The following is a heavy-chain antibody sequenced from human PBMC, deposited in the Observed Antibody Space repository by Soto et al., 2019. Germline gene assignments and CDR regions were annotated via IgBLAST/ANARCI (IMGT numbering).Heavy chain of an antibody. D-gene: IGHD3-10*01. CDR3: ARDGAEKLIWFGELLKGYYYYGMDV. Sequence: ASVKVSCKASGYTFTGYYMHWVRQAPGQGLEWMGWINPNSGGTNYAQKFQGRVTMTRDTSISTAYMELSRLRSDDTAVYYCARDGAEKLIWFGELLKGYYYYGMDVWGQGTTVTVSS. CDR2: INPNSGGT. CDR1: GYTFTGYY. V-gene: IGHV1-2*02. J-gene: IGHJ6*02.